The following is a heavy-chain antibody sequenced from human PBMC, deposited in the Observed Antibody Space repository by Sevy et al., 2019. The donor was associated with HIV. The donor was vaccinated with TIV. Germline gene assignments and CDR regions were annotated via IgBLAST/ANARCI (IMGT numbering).Heavy chain of an antibody. J-gene: IGHJ4*02. CDR3: VRHDGGTPEYFYY. Sequence: SETLSLTCTVSGGSISSNSYYWGWIRQPPGKGLEWIGSIYYTGSTYYNPSVKSRVTISVDTSKNQFSLKLSSVTAADTAVYYCVRHDGGTPEYFYYWGQGTLVTVSS. CDR1: GGSISSNSYY. CDR2: IYYTGST. D-gene: IGHD2-15*01. V-gene: IGHV4-39*01.